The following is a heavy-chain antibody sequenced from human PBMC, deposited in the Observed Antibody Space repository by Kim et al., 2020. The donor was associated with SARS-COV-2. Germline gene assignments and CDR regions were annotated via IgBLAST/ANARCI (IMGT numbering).Heavy chain of an antibody. CDR2: IKSQSNGGTT. Sequence: GGSLRLSCTPSGFTFGDFALNWFRQAPGKGLEWVAFIKSQSNGGTTQYAASVKDRFSISRDDSKNIAYLQMNSLKIEDTAVSYCTRDPCTVRGCYGYADFCGQGTLATVSS. V-gene: IGHV3-49*03. CDR3: TRDPCTVRGCYGYADF. J-gene: IGHJ4*02. CDR1: GFTFGDFA. D-gene: IGHD6-19*01.